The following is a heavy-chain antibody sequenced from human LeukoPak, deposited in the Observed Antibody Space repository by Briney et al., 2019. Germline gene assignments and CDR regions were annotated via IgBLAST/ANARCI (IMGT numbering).Heavy chain of an antibody. CDR1: GGTFSSYA. Sequence: SVKLSCKAFGGTFSSYAISWVRQAPGQGLEWMGGIIPIFGTANYAQKFRGRVTITADESTSTAYMELSSLRSEDTAVYYCARAMGDYYDSSVFXWGQXTLVTV. CDR3: ARAMGDYYDSSVFX. J-gene: IGHJ1*01. V-gene: IGHV1-69*13. D-gene: IGHD3-22*01. CDR2: IIPIFGTA.